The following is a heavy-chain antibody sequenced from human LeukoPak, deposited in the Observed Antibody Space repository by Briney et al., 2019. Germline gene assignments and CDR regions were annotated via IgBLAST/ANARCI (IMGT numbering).Heavy chain of an antibody. CDR1: GFTFSSYG. D-gene: IGHD6-19*01. CDR2: ISYDGSNK. J-gene: IGHJ4*02. V-gene: IGHV3-30*18. Sequence: GGSLRLSCAASGFTFSSYGMHWVRQAPGKGLEWVAVISYDGSNKYYADSVKGRFTISRDNSKNTLYLQMNGLRAEDTAVYYCAKGSSPPFYYFDYWGQGTLVTVSS. CDR3: AKGSSPPFYYFDY.